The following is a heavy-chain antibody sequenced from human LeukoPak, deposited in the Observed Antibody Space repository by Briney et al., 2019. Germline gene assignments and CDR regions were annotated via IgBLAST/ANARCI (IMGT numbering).Heavy chain of an antibody. CDR1: GFTSDDYA. Sequence: AGGSLRLXCAASGFTSDDYAMHWVRQAPGKGLEWVSLISGDGGSTYYADSVKGRFTISRDNSKNSLYLQMNSLRTEDTALYYCAKADITMIVVAAFDIWGQGTMVTVSS. V-gene: IGHV3-43*02. D-gene: IGHD3-22*01. J-gene: IGHJ3*02. CDR3: AKADITMIVVAAFDI. CDR2: ISGDGGST.